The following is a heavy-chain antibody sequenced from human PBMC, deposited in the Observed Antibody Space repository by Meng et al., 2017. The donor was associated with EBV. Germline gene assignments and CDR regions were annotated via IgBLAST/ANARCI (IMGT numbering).Heavy chain of an antibody. J-gene: IGHJ4*02. CDR1: GGTFRNDA. CDR3: ASESGRGYTPDY. V-gene: IGHV1-69*01. CDR2: FLPTLGAP. Sequence: QVQLVHSAAEVKTPGSPVKVSCKTAGGTFRNDAISWVRQAPGQGLEWLGGFLPTLGAPNYAQKFHGRVSITADESTSTHYMDLSSLRSEDTAVYYCASESGRGYTPDYWGQGTLVTVSS. D-gene: IGHD3-10*01.